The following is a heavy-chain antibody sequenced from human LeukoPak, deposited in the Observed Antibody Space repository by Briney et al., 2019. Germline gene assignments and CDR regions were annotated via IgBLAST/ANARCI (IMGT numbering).Heavy chain of an antibody. CDR3: ARPYNGLHPDY. J-gene: IGHJ4*02. CDR2: IYPGDSDT. CDR1: GYSFTSYW. D-gene: IGHD1-1*01. Sequence: GESLKISCKGSGYSFTSYWIGWVRQMPGKGLEWMGIIYPGDSDTRYSPSFQGQVTISADKSISTAYLQWSSLKASYTAIYYFARPYNGLHPDYWGQGTLVTVSS. V-gene: IGHV5-51*01.